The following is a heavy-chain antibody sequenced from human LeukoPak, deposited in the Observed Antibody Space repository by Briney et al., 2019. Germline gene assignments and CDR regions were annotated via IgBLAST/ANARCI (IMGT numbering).Heavy chain of an antibody. CDR2: IIPIFGTA. D-gene: IGHD5-24*01. CDR1: GGTFSSYA. J-gene: IGHJ3*02. CDR3: ASPRRRWLQRQSGSVAFDI. V-gene: IGHV1-69*05. Sequence: GASVKVSCKASGGTFSSYAISWVRQAPGQGLEWMGGIIPIFGTANYAQKFQGRVTITTDESTSTAYMELSSLRSEDTAVYYCASPRRRWLQRQSGSVAFDIWGQGTMVTVSS.